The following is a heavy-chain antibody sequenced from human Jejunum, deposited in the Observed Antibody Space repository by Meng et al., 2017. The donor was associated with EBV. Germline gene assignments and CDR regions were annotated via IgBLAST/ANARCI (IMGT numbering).Heavy chain of an antibody. CDR3: ARAVGAAGSMVNFDY. D-gene: IGHD6-13*01. V-gene: IGHV1-8*01. Sequence: QVQLVQSGAEVKKPGASVKVFCKASGYTFTSNDINWVRQATGQGLEWIGWMNPSSDDTGFAQKFQGRVTVTRDNSINTAYMELSSLTSDDTAVYYCARAVGAAGSMVNFDYWGQGTLVTVSS. CDR2: MNPSSDDT. CDR1: GYTFTSND. J-gene: IGHJ4*02.